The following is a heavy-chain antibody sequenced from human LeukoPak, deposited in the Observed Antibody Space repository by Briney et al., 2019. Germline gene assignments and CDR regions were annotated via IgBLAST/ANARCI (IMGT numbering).Heavy chain of an antibody. Sequence: SVKVSCKASGGTFSSYAISRVRQAPGQGLEWMGGIIPIFGTANYAQKFQGRVTITTDESTSTAYMELSSLRSEDTAVYYCAMGYCSSTSCPLDYWGQGTLVTVSS. CDR3: AMGYCSSTSCPLDY. CDR1: GGTFSSYA. V-gene: IGHV1-69*05. CDR2: IIPIFGTA. D-gene: IGHD2-2*01. J-gene: IGHJ4*02.